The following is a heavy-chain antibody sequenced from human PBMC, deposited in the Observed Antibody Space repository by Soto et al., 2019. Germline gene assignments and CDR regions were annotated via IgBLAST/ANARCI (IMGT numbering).Heavy chain of an antibody. D-gene: IGHD3-22*01. CDR1: GYTFTSYY. CDR3: ARDALALYYYDSSGYLYDY. J-gene: IGHJ4*02. V-gene: IGHV1-46*01. CDR2: INPSGGST. Sequence: ASVKVSCKASGYTFTSYYMHWVRQAPGQGLEWMGIINPSGGSTSYAQKFRGRVTMTRDTSTSTVYMELSSLRSEDTAVYYCARDALALYYYDSSGYLYDYWGQGTLVTVSS.